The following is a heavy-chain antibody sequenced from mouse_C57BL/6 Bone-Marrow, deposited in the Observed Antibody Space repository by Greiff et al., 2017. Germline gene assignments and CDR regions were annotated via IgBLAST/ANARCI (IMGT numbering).Heavy chain of an antibody. D-gene: IGHD2-10*01. J-gene: IGHJ2*01. Sequence: ESGPGLVKPSQSLSLTCSVTGYSITSGYYWNWIRQFPGNKLEWMGYISYDGSNNYNPSLKNRISITRDTSKNQFFLKLNSVTTEDTATYYCARSSYGNGDYWGQGTTLTVSS. CDR2: ISYDGSN. V-gene: IGHV3-6*01. CDR3: ARSSYGNGDY. CDR1: GYSITSGYY.